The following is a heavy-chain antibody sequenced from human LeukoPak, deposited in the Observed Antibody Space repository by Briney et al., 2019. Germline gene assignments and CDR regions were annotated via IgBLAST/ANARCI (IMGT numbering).Heavy chain of an antibody. CDR3: ARLNYYYDGSGHYSHFDY. CDR2: INSDGSST. CDR1: GFTFSSYW. J-gene: IGHJ4*02. D-gene: IGHD3-22*01. Sequence: PGGSLRLSCAASGFTFSSYWMHWVRQAPGKGLVWVSRINSDGSSTSYADSVKGRFTISRDNAKNTLYLQMNSLRAEDTAVYYCARLNYYYDGSGHYSHFDYWGQGTLDTVSS. V-gene: IGHV3-74*01.